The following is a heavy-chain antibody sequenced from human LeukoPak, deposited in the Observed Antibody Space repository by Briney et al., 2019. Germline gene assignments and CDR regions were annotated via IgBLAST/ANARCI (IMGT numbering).Heavy chain of an antibody. D-gene: IGHD3-16*02. CDR3: ARGFKLITFGGAIGKLNWFDS. J-gene: IGHJ5*01. V-gene: IGHV3-74*03. Sequence: GGSPRLSCAASGFSLCSYWMHWVRQAPGTGLVWVARISPDGSSALPADSARGRFTISRDNADNTLYLQLNSLRAEDTAVYSCARGFKLITFGGAIGKLNWFDSWGQGTLVTASS. CDR2: ISPDGSSA. CDR1: GFSLCSYW.